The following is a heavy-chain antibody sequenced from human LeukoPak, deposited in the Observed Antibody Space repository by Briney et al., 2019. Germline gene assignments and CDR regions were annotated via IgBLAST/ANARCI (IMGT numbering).Heavy chain of an antibody. CDR1: GFTFSSYS. V-gene: IGHV3-48*01. D-gene: IGHD3-10*01. CDR2: ISSYTSTI. Sequence: GGSLRLSCAASGFTFSSYSMNWVRQAPGKGLEWVSYISSYTSTIYYADSVKGRFTISRDNAKNSLFLQMNSLRAEDTAVYYCARERRAGAYYYGSGSYWRLRYFDLWGRGTLVTVSS. CDR3: ARERRAGAYYYGSGSYWRLRYFDL. J-gene: IGHJ2*01.